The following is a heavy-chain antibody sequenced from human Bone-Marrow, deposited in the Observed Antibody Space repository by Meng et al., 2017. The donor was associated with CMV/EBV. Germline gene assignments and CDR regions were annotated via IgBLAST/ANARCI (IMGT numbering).Heavy chain of an antibody. CDR2: INPNSGGT. J-gene: IGHJ4*02. CDR3: ARGIVVVSAAIDY. V-gene: IGHV1-2*02. CDR1: GYTFTGYY. Sequence: ASVKVSCKASGYTFTGYYMHWVRQAPGQGLEWMGWINPNSGGTNYAQKFQGRVTMTRDTSISTAYMELSRLRSDDTAVYYCARGIVVVSAAIDYWGQGTRVTVSS. D-gene: IGHD2-2*01.